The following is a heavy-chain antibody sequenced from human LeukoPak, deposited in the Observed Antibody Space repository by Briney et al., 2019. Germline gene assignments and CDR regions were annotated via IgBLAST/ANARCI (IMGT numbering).Heavy chain of an antibody. CDR3: ARDPPRHYYDSSGQPSVDP. V-gene: IGHV3-21*01. D-gene: IGHD3-22*01. CDR1: GFTFSSYS. Sequence: PGGSLRLSCAASGFTFSSYSMNWVRQAPGKGLEWVSSISSSSSYIYYADSVKGRFTISRDNAKNSLYLQMNSLRAEDTAVYYCARDPPRHYYDSSGQPSVDPWGQGTLVTVSS. J-gene: IGHJ5*02. CDR2: ISSSSSYI.